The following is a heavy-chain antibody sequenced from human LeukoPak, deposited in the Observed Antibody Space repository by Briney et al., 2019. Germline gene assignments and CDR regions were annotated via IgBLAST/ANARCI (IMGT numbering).Heavy chain of an antibody. CDR3: ARVFATTVTTRWFDP. V-gene: IGHV4-30-2*01. J-gene: IGHJ5*02. CDR1: GGSISSGGYY. Sequence: PSETLSLTCTVSGGSISSGGYYWSWIRQPPGKGLEWIGYIYHSGSTYYNPSLKSRVTISVDTSKNQFSLKLSSVTAADTAVYYCARVFATTVTTRWFDPWGQGTLVTVSS. D-gene: IGHD4-17*01. CDR2: IYHSGST.